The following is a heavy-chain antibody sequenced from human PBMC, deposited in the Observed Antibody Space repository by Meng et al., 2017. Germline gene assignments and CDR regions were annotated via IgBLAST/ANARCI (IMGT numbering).Heavy chain of an antibody. Sequence: GESLKISCAASGFTFSSYEMNWVRQAPGKGLEWVSSISSSSSYIYYADSVKGRFTISRDNAKNSLYLQMNSLRAEDTAVYYCARRRGSSGWKFDYWGQGTLVTVSS. CDR2: ISSSSSYI. V-gene: IGHV3-21*01. D-gene: IGHD6-19*01. CDR1: GFTFSSYE. J-gene: IGHJ4*02. CDR3: ARRRGSSGWKFDY.